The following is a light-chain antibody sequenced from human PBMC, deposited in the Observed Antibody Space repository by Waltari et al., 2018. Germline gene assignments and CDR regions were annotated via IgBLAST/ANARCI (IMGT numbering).Light chain of an antibody. CDR1: ISNIGTGYD. V-gene: IGLV1-40*01. Sequence: QSVLTQPPSVSGAPGQRVTIYCTGSISNIGTGYDVHWYQQLPGTAPKLLIYGNNNRPSGVPYRFSGSKSGTSASLAITGLQSDDEADYYCQSYDNILSGGVFGGGTKLTVL. CDR3: QSYDNILSGGV. CDR2: GNN. J-gene: IGLJ2*01.